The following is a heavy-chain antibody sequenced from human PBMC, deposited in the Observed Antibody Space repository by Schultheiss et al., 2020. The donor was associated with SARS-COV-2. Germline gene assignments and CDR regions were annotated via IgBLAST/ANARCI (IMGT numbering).Heavy chain of an antibody. D-gene: IGHD3-3*01. J-gene: IGHJ6*02. V-gene: IGHV3-7*01. CDR2: IKQDGSEK. CDR3: ARDPCYDFWSGVQGFYYYGMDV. CDR1: GFTFSSYW. Sequence: GGSLRLSCAASGFTFSSYWMSWVRQAPGKGLEWVANIKQDGSEKYYVDSVKGRFTISRDNAKNSLYLQMNSLRAEDTAVYYCARDPCYDFWSGVQGFYYYGMDVWGQGTTVTVSS.